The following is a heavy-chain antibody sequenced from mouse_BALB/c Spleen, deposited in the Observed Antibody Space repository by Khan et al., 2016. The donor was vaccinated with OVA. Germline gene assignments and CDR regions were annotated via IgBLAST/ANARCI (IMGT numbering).Heavy chain of an antibody. Sequence: QIQLVQSGPELVRPGASVKMSCKASGYTFTSFWIHWVKQRPGQGLEWIGMIDPSKSETRLNQKFKDKATLNVDKSSNTAYMQLRRLTSEDSAVYYCARGGYGSPFAYWGQGTLVTVSA. J-gene: IGHJ3*01. CDR3: ARGGYGSPFAY. D-gene: IGHD1-1*01. V-gene: IGHV1S127*01. CDR2: IDPSKSET. CDR1: GYTFTSFW.